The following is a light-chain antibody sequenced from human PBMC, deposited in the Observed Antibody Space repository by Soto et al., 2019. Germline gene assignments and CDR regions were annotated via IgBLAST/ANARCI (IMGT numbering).Light chain of an antibody. CDR2: EVS. CDR1: SSDVGGYNY. J-gene: IGLJ2*01. V-gene: IGLV2-8*01. Sequence: QSALTQPPSASGSPGQSVTISCTGTSSDVGGYNYVSWYQQHPGKAPKLMIYEVSKRPSGVPDRFSGSKSGTTASLTVSGLQAEDEADYYCSSYAGNNKLVFGGGTKLTVL. CDR3: SSYAGNNKLV.